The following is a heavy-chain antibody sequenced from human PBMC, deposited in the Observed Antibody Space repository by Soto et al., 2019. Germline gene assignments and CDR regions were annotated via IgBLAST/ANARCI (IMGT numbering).Heavy chain of an antibody. J-gene: IGHJ4*02. CDR1: GCSISSGGYS. Sequence: SETLSLTCAFSGCSISSGGYSLSWVRQPPGKGLEWIGNIYSAEYTSYNPSLASRVTMSVDTSKNQVSLKLVSVTAADTAVYYCARGRIQLWYPFDYWGQGTLVTVSS. V-gene: IGHV4-61*08. CDR2: IYSAEYT. CDR3: ARGRIQLWYPFDY. D-gene: IGHD5-18*01.